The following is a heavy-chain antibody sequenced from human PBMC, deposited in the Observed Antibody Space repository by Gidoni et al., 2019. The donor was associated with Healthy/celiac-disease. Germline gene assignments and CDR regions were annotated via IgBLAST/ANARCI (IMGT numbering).Heavy chain of an antibody. V-gene: IGHV1-3*01. J-gene: IGHJ3*02. CDR2: SNAGNGNT. CDR1: GYTFTSYA. Sequence: QVQLVQSGAEVKKPGASVKVSCKASGYTFTSYAMHWVRQAPGQRLEWMGWSNAGNGNTKYSQKFQGRVTITRDTSASTAYMELSSLRSEDTAVYYCAREGYYYDSSGGVAFDIWGQGTMVTVSS. D-gene: IGHD3-22*01. CDR3: AREGYYYDSSGGVAFDI.